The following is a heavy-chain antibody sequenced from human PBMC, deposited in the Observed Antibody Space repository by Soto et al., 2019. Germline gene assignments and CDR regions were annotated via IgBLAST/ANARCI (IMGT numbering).Heavy chain of an antibody. D-gene: IGHD6-13*01. J-gene: IGHJ6*02. Sequence: GGSLRLSCAASGFTFSSYEMNWVRQAPGKGLVWVSYISSSGSTIYYADSVKGRFTISRDNAKNSLYLQMNSLRAEDTAVYYCARASSSWSYYYYYGMDVWGQGTTVTVSS. CDR1: GFTFSSYE. V-gene: IGHV3-48*03. CDR2: ISSSGSTI. CDR3: ARASSSWSYYYYYGMDV.